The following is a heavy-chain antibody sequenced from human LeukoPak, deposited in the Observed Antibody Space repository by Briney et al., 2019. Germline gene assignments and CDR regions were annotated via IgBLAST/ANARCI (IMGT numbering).Heavy chain of an antibody. J-gene: IGHJ5*02. V-gene: IGHV4-59*01. CDR3: ARGAKQLELRGWFDP. D-gene: IGHD1-7*01. CDR2: IYYSGST. CDR1: GGSISSYY. Sequence: SETLSLTCTVSGGSISSYYWSWLRQPPGKGLEWIGYIYYSGSTNYNPSLKSRVTISVDTSKNQFSLKLSSVTAADTVVYYCARGAKQLELRGWFDPWGQGTLVTVSS.